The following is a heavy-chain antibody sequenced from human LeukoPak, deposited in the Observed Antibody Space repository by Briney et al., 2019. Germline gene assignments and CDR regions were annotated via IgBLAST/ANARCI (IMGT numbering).Heavy chain of an antibody. CDR3: ATAYIAAADTGIDY. J-gene: IGHJ4*02. CDR1: GYTLTELS. CDR2: FDPEDGET. V-gene: IGHV1-24*01. D-gene: IGHD6-13*01. Sequence: GASVKVSCKVSGYTLTELSMHWVRQAPGKGLEWMGGFDPEDGETIYAQKFQGRVTMTEDTSTDTAYMELSSVRSEDTAVYYCATAYIAAADTGIDYWGQGTLVTVSS.